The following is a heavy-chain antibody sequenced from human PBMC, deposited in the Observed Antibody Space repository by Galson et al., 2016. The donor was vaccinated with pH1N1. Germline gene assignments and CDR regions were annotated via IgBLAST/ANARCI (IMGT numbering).Heavy chain of an antibody. J-gene: IGHJ6*02. D-gene: IGHD2-15*01. V-gene: IGHV1-69*13. CDR2: IIPIFGTT. Sequence: SVKVSCKVSEGTFTSSTITWVRHAPGQGLEWVGDIIPIFGTTTYALKFQGRVTLTADGSLHTAFMELSGLRSQDTAVYYCARTPTSGVTLYSPFDVWAQGTTVSVSS. CDR1: EGTFTSST. CDR3: ARTPTSGVTLYSPFDV.